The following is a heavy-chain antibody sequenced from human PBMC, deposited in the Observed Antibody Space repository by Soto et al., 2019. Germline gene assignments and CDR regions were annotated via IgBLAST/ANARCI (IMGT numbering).Heavy chain of an antibody. D-gene: IGHD2-8*01. CDR3: ATADLSALKPLAP. J-gene: IGHJ5*02. Sequence: TLSLAWAVCGVSISSGGYYWRWIRQHQGKGVGWIGYIYYSGSTYYNACLKSGVTISVDRSRKQFSLKLSSVTPAYTALYYCATADLSALKPLAPWGQGTLVT. CDR2: IYYSGST. V-gene: IGHV4-31*11. CDR1: GVSISSGGYY.